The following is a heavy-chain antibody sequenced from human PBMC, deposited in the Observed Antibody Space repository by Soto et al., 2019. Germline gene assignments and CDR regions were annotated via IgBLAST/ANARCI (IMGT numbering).Heavy chain of an antibody. CDR3: ARDAPLLSGMDV. D-gene: IGHD2-21*01. V-gene: IGHV1-69*13. J-gene: IGHJ6*02. CDR1: GGTFSSYA. CDR2: IIPIFGTA. Sequence: GASVKVSCKASGGTFSSYAISWVRQAPGQGLEWMGGIIPIFGTANYAQKFQGRVTITADESTSTAYMELSSLRSEDTAVYYCARDAPLLSGMDVWGQGTTVTVYS.